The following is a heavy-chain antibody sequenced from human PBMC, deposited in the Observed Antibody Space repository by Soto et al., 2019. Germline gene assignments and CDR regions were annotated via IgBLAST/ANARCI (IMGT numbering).Heavy chain of an antibody. D-gene: IGHD2-15*01. V-gene: IGHV3-30-3*02. Sequence: GGSLRLSCPASGFTFSSYAMHWVRQAPGKGLEWVAVISYDGSDKYYAESVKGRFTISRDNSKNTLYLQMNSLRAEDTAVYYCAKKGWWAGGWEGMDVWGQGTTVTVSS. CDR3: AKKGWWAGGWEGMDV. CDR2: ISYDGSDK. J-gene: IGHJ6*02. CDR1: GFTFSSYA.